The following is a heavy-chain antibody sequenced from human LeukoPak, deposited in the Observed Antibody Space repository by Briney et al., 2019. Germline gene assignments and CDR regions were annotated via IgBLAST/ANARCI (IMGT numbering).Heavy chain of an antibody. CDR1: GFTFSSYE. CDR2: ISSSGSTM. Sequence: GGSLRLSCAASGFTFSSYEMNWVRQAPGKGLERVSYISSSGSTMYYADSVKGRFTISRDNAKNSLYLQMNSLRAEDTAVYYCARGRSDTFDYWGQGTLVTVSS. CDR3: ARGRSDTFDY. V-gene: IGHV3-48*03. J-gene: IGHJ4*02. D-gene: IGHD5-18*01.